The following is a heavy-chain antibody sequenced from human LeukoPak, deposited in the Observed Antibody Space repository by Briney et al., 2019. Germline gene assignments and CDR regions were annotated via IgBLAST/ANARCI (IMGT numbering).Heavy chain of an antibody. Sequence: PGGSLRLSCAASGFTFSSYAMSWVRQAPGKGLEWVSAISGSGGCTYYADSVKGRFTISRDNSKNTLYLQMNSLRAEDTAVYYCANLQYYYDSSGYPDYWGQGTLVTVSS. CDR2: ISGSGGCT. CDR1: GFTFSSYA. J-gene: IGHJ4*02. V-gene: IGHV3-23*01. CDR3: ANLQYYYDSSGYPDY. D-gene: IGHD3-22*01.